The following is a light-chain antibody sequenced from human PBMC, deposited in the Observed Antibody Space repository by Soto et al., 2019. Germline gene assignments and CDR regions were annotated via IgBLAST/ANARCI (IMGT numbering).Light chain of an antibody. CDR1: QTISPW. CDR2: KAS. CDR3: QQYSTYSRT. Sequence: DIQMTQSPSTLSASVGDRVTITCRASQTISPWLAWYQQKPGKAPKVLIYKASTLQSGVPSRFNGSRSGTEFTLTISSLQPDDFATYYCQQYSTYSRTFGPGTKVQMK. V-gene: IGKV1-5*03. J-gene: IGKJ1*01.